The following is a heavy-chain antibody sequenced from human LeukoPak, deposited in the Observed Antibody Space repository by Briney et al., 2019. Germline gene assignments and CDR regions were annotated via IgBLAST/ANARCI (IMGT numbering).Heavy chain of an antibody. Sequence: SETLSLTCAVYGGSFSGYYWSWIRQPPGEGLEWIGSIYHNGSTYYNPSLKSRVTISVDTSKNQFSLKLSSVTAADTAMYYCALDSYSYDSSGYYIPDYWGQGILVTVSS. J-gene: IGHJ4*02. V-gene: IGHV4-34*01. D-gene: IGHD3-22*01. CDR2: IYHNGST. CDR1: GGSFSGYY. CDR3: ALDSYSYDSSGYYIPDY.